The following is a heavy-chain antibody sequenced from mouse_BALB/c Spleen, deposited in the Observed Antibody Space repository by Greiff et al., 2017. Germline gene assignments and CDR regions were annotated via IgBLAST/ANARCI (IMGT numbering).Heavy chain of an antibody. V-gene: IGHV1-69*02. CDR2: IDPSDSYT. CDR1: GYTFTSYW. CDR3: ARFGPYAMDY. Sequence: QVQLKQPGAELVKPGASVKMSCKASGYTFTSYWMHWVKQRPGQGLEWIGVIDPSDSYTSYNQKFKGKAILTVDKSSSTAYMQLSSLTSEDSAVYYCARFGPYAMDYWGQGTSVTVSS. J-gene: IGHJ4*01.